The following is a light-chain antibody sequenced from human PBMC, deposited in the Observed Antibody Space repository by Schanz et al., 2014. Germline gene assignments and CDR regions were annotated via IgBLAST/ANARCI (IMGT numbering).Light chain of an antibody. J-gene: IGKJ5*01. Sequence: EVVLTQSPATLSLSPGERATLSCRASQSVTTFLAWYQQKPGQAPRLLIFGASTRATGIPARFSGSGSGTEFTLTISSLQSEDFAVYYCQQYGTSPITFGQGTRLEI. CDR1: QSVTTF. CDR2: GAS. CDR3: QQYGTSPIT. V-gene: IGKV3-15*01.